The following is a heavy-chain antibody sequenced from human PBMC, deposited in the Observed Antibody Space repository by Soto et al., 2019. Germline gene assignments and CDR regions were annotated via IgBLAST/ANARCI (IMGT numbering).Heavy chain of an antibody. Sequence: ESGGGLVKPGGSLRLSCAASGFTFSSYSMNWVRQAPGKGLEWVSSISSSSSYIYYADSVKGRFTISRDNAKNSLYLQMNSLRAEDTAVYYCARENYDSSGYDYWGQGTLVTVSS. V-gene: IGHV3-21*01. CDR2: ISSSSSYI. D-gene: IGHD3-22*01. CDR1: GFTFSSYS. J-gene: IGHJ4*02. CDR3: ARENYDSSGYDY.